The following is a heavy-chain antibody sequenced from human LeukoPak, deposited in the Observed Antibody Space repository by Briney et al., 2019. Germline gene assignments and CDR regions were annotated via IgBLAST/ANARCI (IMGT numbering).Heavy chain of an antibody. J-gene: IGHJ4*02. CDR3: AKDTRYFDWLLFFDY. D-gene: IGHD3-9*01. Sequence: GRSLKFSCAAPGFTFVDYAMPWVRQAPGKGLEWVSGISWNSGSIGYADSVKGRFTISRDNAKNSLYLQMNSLRAEDTALYYCAKDTRYFDWLLFFDYWGQGTLVTVSS. CDR1: GFTFVDYA. V-gene: IGHV3-9*01. CDR2: ISWNSGSI.